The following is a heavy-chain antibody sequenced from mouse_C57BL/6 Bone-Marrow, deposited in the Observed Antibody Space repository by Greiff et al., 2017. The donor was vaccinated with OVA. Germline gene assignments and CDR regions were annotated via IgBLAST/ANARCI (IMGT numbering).Heavy chain of an antibody. D-gene: IGHD5-1-1*01. CDR3: TTIHRSFYYFDY. CDR1: GYTFTSYW. Sequence: EVQLQQSGTVLARPGASVKMSCKTSGYTFTSYWMHWVKQRPGQGLEWIGAIYPGNSDTSYNQKFKGKATLTAVTSASTAYMKLSSLTNEDSAVYYCTTIHRSFYYFDYWGQGTTLTVSS. V-gene: IGHV1-5*01. J-gene: IGHJ2*01. CDR2: IYPGNSDT.